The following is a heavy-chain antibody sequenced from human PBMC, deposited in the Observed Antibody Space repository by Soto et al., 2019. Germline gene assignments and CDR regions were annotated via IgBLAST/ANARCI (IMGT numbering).Heavy chain of an antibody. Sequence: QTLSLTCAICGDSVSSNTASWNLIRQSPSRGLEWLGRTYFRSKWYNDYAVSVKSRIIINPDTSNNQFSLQLNSVTPEDTAVYFCAKGDNLGPKTGYAFDPWGQGIMVTVSS. CDR3: AKGDNLGPKTGYAFDP. CDR2: TYFRSKWYN. J-gene: IGHJ5*02. CDR1: GDSVSSNTAS. D-gene: IGHD5-12*01. V-gene: IGHV6-1*01.